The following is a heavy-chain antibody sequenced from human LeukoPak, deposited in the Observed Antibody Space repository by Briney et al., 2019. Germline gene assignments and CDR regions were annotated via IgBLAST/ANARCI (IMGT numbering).Heavy chain of an antibody. Sequence: SQTLSLTCAISGDSVSSNSAAWNWIRQSPSRGLEWLGRTYYRSKWYNDYAVGVKRRITINPDTSKNQFFLQLNSVTPDDTAVYYCAGSNHYYYGMDVWGQGTTVTVSS. CDR1: GDSVSSNSAA. V-gene: IGHV6-1*01. CDR3: AGSNHYYYGMDV. D-gene: IGHD1-14*01. CDR2: TYYRSKWYN. J-gene: IGHJ6*02.